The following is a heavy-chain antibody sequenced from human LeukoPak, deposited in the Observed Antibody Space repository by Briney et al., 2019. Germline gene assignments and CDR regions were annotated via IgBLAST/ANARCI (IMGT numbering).Heavy chain of an antibody. J-gene: IGHJ4*02. CDR3: AKDLYSSSRYGGNFDY. CDR1: GFTFSSYG. V-gene: IGHV3-30*18. CDR2: ISYDGSNK. Sequence: PGRSLRLSCAASGFTFSSYGMHWVRQAPGKGLEWVAVISYDGSNKYYADSVKGRFTISRDNSKNTLYLQMNSLRAEGTAVYYCAKDLYSSSRYGGNFDYWGQGTLDTVSS. D-gene: IGHD6-13*01.